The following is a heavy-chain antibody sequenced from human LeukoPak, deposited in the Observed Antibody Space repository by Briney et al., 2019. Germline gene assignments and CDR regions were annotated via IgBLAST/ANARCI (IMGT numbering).Heavy chain of an antibody. CDR3: ARDQEGFDY. J-gene: IGHJ4*02. Sequence: EASVTVSCKASGYTFTSNYIHWVRQAPGQGLEWMGMIYPRDGSTSYAQKFQGRVTVTRDTSTSTVHMELSGLRSEDTAVYYRARDQEGFDYWGQGTLVTVSS. CDR2: IYPRDGST. V-gene: IGHV1-46*01. CDR1: GYTFTSNY.